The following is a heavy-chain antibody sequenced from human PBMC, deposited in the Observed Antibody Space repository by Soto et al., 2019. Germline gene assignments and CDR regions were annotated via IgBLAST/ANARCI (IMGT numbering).Heavy chain of an antibody. J-gene: IGHJ4*02. CDR1: GGSISGYY. CDR2: IYYTGST. Sequence: PLEILSLTCTVSGGSISGYYWSWIRQPPGKRLEWIGYIYYTGSTNYNPSLRSRVTISIDTSKNQFSLKLSSVTAADTAVYYCARYPRPDYWGQGTLVTVSS. V-gene: IGHV4-59*08. CDR3: ARYPRPDY.